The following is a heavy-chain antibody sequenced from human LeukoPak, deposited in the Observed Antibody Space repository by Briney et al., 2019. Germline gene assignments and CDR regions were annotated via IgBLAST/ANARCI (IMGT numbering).Heavy chain of an antibody. CDR2: IIPIFGTA. CDR3: AREGRCSSTSCSFDY. CDR1: GGTFISCA. D-gene: IGHD2-2*01. V-gene: IGHV1-69*13. J-gene: IGHJ4*02. Sequence: SVKVSCKASGGTFISCAISWVRQAPGQGLEWMGGIIPIFGTANYAQKFQGRVTITADESTSTAYMELSSLRSEDTAVYYCAREGRCSSTSCSFDYWGQGTLVTVSS.